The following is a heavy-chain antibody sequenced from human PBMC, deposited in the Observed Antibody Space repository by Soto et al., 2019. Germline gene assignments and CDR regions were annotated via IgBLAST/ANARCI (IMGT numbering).Heavy chain of an antibody. CDR1: GFTFSDYY. D-gene: IGHD6-19*01. J-gene: IGHJ4*02. CDR2: ISSSSSYT. V-gene: IGHV3-11*05. Sequence: GGSLRLSCAASGFTFSDYYMSWIRQAPGKGLEWVSYISSSSSYTNYADSVKGRFTISRDNAKNSLYLQMNSLRAEDTAVYYCAKASPGIAVAGPNDYWGQGTLVTVSS. CDR3: AKASPGIAVAGPNDY.